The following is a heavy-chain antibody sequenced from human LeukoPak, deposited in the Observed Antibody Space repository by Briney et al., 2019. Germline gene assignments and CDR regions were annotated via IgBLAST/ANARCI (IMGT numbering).Heavy chain of an antibody. D-gene: IGHD1-26*01. CDR1: GFTFSSYA. J-gene: IGHJ3*02. CDR3: ASYHAGAKANAFDI. Sequence: GGSLRLSCAASGFTFSSYAMHWVRQAPGKGLDWMAVISYDGSNKYYADSVKGRFTISRDNSKNSLYLQMNSLRAEDTAVYYCASYHAGAKANAFDIWGQGTMVTVSS. CDR2: ISYDGSNK. V-gene: IGHV3-30-3*01.